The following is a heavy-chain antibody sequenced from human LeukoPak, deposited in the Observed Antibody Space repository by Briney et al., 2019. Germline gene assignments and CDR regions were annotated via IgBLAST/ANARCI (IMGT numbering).Heavy chain of an antibody. CDR3: ARAPYDSGGYYDYHFDY. CDR1: GGSISSYY. V-gene: IGHV4-4*07. D-gene: IGHD3-22*01. CDR2: IYTSGST. J-gene: IGHJ4*02. Sequence: SETLSLTCTVSGGSISSYYWSWIRQPAGKGLEWIGRIYTSGSTNYNPSLKSRVTISVDTSKNQFSLKLSSVTAADTAVYYCARAPYDSGGYYDYHFDYWGQGTLVTVSS.